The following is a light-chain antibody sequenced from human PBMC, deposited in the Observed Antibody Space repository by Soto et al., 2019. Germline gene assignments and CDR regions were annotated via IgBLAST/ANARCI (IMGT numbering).Light chain of an antibody. V-gene: IGKV1-5*03. CDR3: QQYNSYSWP. CDR2: KAS. J-gene: IGKJ1*01. Sequence: DSQMTPSPTTLSASVGDRVAIPCRASQSISSWLAWYQQKPGKAPKLLIYKASSLESGVPSRFSGSGSGTEFTLTIGSLQPDDFATYYCQQYNSYSWPFGQGTKVDI. CDR1: QSISSW.